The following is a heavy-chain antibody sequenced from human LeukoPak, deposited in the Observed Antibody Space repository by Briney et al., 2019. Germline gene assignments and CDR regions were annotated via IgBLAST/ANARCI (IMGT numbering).Heavy chain of an antibody. V-gene: IGHV4-59*01. CDR2: IYYSGST. D-gene: IGHD3-10*01. CDR3: ARVGTYGSGSYLSWLDY. Sequence: SSETLCVTCTVPGGSISGYYWSWIRQPPGKGLEWVGYIYYSGSTNYNPYLKSRVTISVDTSKNQFSLKLSSVTAADTAVYYCARVGTYGSGSYLSWLDYWGQGTLVTVSS. CDR1: GGSISGYY. J-gene: IGHJ4*02.